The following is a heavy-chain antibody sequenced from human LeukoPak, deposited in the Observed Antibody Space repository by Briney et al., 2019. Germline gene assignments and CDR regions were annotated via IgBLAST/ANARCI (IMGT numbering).Heavy chain of an antibody. CDR3: ARVFILDGYYSFDY. J-gene: IGHJ4*02. Sequence: ASVKDSCKASGYTFTSYDINWVRQATGQGLEWMGWMNPNSGNTGYAQKFQGRVTMTRNTSISTVYMELSSLRSEDTAVYYCARVFILDGYYSFDYWGQGTLVTVSS. V-gene: IGHV1-8*01. CDR2: MNPNSGNT. CDR1: GYTFTSYD. D-gene: IGHD3-22*01.